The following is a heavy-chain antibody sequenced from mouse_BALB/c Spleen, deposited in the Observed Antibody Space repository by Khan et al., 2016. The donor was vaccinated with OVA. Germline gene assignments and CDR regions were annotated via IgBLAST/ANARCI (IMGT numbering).Heavy chain of an antibody. CDR1: GFSFTGYC. D-gene: IGHD2-10*01. Sequence: VQLVESEPGLAAPSQSLSISCTVSGFSFTGYCVHWVRQPPGQGLDWLGLICGDGFSDYYSPLNSSLSICHDNSKSQDFFKLNSLQTDDTARYDCARGPYYGNYYAMDYWGQGTSGTVSS. J-gene: IGHJ4*01. V-gene: IGHV2-6-7*01. CDR3: ARGPYYGNYYAMDY. CDR2: ICGDGFS.